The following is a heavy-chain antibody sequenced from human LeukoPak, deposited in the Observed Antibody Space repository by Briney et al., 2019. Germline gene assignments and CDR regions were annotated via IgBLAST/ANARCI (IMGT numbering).Heavy chain of an antibody. Sequence: GGSLRLSCAASGFTFSSYAMSWVRQAPGKGLEWVSAISGSGGSTYYADSVKGRFTISRDNSKNTLYLQMNSLRAEDTAVYYCAKDKLYYYGSGHNWFDPWGQGTLVTVSS. J-gene: IGHJ5*02. V-gene: IGHV3-23*01. CDR1: GFTFSSYA. D-gene: IGHD3-10*01. CDR2: ISGSGGST. CDR3: AKDKLYYYGSGHNWFDP.